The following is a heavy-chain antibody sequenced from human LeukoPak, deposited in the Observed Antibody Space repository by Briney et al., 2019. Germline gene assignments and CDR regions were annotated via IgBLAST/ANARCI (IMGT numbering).Heavy chain of an antibody. D-gene: IGHD3-3*01. J-gene: IGHJ4*02. Sequence: PGGSLRLSCAASGFTFDDYAMHWVRQAPGKGLEWVSLISGDGGSTYYADSVKGRFTISRDNSKNSLYLQMNSLRTEDTALYYCAKGNLNYDFWSGYTCPDYWGQGTLVTVSS. V-gene: IGHV3-43*02. CDR1: GFTFDDYA. CDR3: AKGNLNYDFWSGYTCPDY. CDR2: ISGDGGST.